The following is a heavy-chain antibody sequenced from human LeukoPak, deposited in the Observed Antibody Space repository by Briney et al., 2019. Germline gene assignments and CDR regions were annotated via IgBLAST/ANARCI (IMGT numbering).Heavy chain of an antibody. D-gene: IGHD2-21*02. CDR3: ARGNDVVVTAPFDY. CDR1: GYIFIDYY. Sequence: ASVKVSCKASGYIFIDYYMHWVRQAPGQGLEWMGWINPNSGDTNFAQKFQGRVTMTRDTSITTAYMELSRLRSDDTAVYHCARGNDVVVTAPFDYWGQGTLVTVSS. V-gene: IGHV1-2*02. J-gene: IGHJ4*02. CDR2: INPNSGDT.